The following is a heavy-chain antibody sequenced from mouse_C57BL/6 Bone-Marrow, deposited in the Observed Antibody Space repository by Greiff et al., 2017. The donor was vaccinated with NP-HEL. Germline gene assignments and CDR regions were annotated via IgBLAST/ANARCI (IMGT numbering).Heavy chain of an antibody. CDR1: GYTFTDYY. D-gene: IGHD2-12*01. V-gene: IGHV1-26*01. Sequence: VQLQQSGPELVKPGASVKISCKASGYTFTDYYMNWVKQSHGKSLEWIGDINPNNGGTSYNQKFKGKATLTVDKSSSTAYMELRSLTSEDSAVYYGARSNYKFAYWGQGTLVTVSA. CDR3: ARSNYKFAY. J-gene: IGHJ3*01. CDR2: INPNNGGT.